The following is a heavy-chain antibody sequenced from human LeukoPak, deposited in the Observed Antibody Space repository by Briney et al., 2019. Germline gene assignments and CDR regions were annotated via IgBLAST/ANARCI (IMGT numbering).Heavy chain of an antibody. CDR1: GFTFSSYW. V-gene: IGHV3-48*04. CDR2: ISSSSSTI. Sequence: LTGGSLRLSCAASGFTFSSYWMHWVRQAPGKGLEWVSYISSSSSTIYYADSVKGRFTISRDNAKNSLYLQMNSLRAEDTAVYYCARDSSSGAANFDYWGQGTLVTVSS. CDR3: ARDSSSGAANFDY. J-gene: IGHJ4*02. D-gene: IGHD3-10*01.